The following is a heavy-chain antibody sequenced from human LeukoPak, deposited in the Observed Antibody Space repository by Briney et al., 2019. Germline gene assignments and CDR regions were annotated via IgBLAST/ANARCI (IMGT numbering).Heavy chain of an antibody. V-gene: IGHV3-48*03. D-gene: IGHD4-17*01. CDR2: ISSSGDTI. J-gene: IGHJ4*02. CDR1: GFPFSSYD. Sequence: GGSLRLSCAASGFPFSSYDMNWVRQAPGKGLEWVSYISSSGDTIFYADSVKGRFTISRDNAKNSLYLQMNSLRAEDTAVYYCAKDSYGDYFVSPKLKYWGQGTLVTVSS. CDR3: AKDSYGDYFVSPKLKY.